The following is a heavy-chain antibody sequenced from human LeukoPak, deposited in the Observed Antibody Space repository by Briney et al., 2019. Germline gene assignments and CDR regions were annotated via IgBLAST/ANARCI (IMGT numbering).Heavy chain of an antibody. Sequence: ASVKVSCKASGYTFTSYGISWVRQAPGQGLEWMGWIGAYNGNTNYAQKLQGRVTMTTDTSTSTAYMELRSLRSDDTAVYYCARDLWGYSYGSYYYGMDVWGQGTTVTVSS. D-gene: IGHD5-18*01. V-gene: IGHV1-18*01. CDR2: IGAYNGNT. CDR1: GYTFTSYG. CDR3: ARDLWGYSYGSYYYGMDV. J-gene: IGHJ6*02.